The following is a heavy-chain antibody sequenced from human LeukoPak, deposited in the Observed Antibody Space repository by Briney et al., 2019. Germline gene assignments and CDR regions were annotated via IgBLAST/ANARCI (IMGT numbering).Heavy chain of an antibody. CDR2: IWYDGSNK. CDR1: GFTFSSYA. J-gene: IGHJ6*02. CDR3: AKDHGAHSSSSWVSVGDYYGMDV. V-gene: IGHV3-33*06. D-gene: IGHD6-6*01. Sequence: PGGSLRLSCAASGFTFSSYAMSWVRQAPGKGLEWVAVIWYDGSNKYYADSVKGRFTISRDNSKNTLDLQMNSLRAEDTAVYYCAKDHGAHSSSSWVSVGDYYGMDVWGQGTTVTVSS.